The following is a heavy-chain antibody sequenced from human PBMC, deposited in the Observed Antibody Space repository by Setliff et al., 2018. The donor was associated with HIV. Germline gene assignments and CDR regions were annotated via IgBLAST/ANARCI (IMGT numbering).Heavy chain of an antibody. D-gene: IGHD3-3*02. CDR1: GGSIMTGDW. J-gene: IGHJ6*03. Sequence: SETLSLTCAVSGGSIMTGDWWSWVRQSPGKRLEWIGEISHSGSTNYNPSLRSRVTMSVDKSNNQFSLKLSSVTAADTAVYYCARHTVLNISPSGQGYYYIDVWAKGTSVTVSS. V-gene: IGHV4-4*02. CDR2: ISHSGST. CDR3: ARHTVLNISPSGQGYYYIDV.